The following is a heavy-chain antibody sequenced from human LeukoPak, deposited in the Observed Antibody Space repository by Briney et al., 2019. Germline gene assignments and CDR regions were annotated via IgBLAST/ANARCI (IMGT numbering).Heavy chain of an antibody. CDR2: INAGNGNT. Sequence: ASVKVSCKASGYTFTSSAMHWVRQAPGQRLEWMGWINAGNGNTKYSQEFQGRVTITRDTSASTAYMELSSLRSEDMAVYYCARVLLYYGSGSSVFGYWGQGTLVTVSS. CDR1: GYTFTSSA. D-gene: IGHD3-10*01. CDR3: ARVLLYYGSGSSVFGY. J-gene: IGHJ4*02. V-gene: IGHV1-3*03.